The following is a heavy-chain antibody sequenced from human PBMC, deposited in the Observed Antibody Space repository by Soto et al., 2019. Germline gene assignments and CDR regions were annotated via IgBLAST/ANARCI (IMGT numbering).Heavy chain of an antibody. CDR1: GFTFSGYW. Sequence: EVQLVESGGGLVQPGGSLRLSCAASGFTFSGYWMRWVRQAPGKGLVWVSRIDGDGSSTSYADSVKGRFTISRDNAKNTLYLQMNSLRAEATAVYYCARESSGYFDLWGRGTLVTVSS. CDR2: IDGDGSST. V-gene: IGHV3-74*01. CDR3: ARESSGYFDL. D-gene: IGHD3-22*01. J-gene: IGHJ2*01.